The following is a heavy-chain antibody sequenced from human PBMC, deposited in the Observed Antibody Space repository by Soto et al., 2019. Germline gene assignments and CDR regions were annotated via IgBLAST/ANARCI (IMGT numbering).Heavy chain of an antibody. Sequence: QVQLVQSGAELRQPGSSVRVSCQASGGTLSKFGIAWFRQAPGQRPEWMGNILPIFDEPTYAFTLKNRLNIVADKSNDVISSELGSLTAEDTAIYYCANDRPFNLRGSIRHHDASDVWGHGT. V-gene: IGHV1-69*06. CDR2: ILPIFDEP. CDR3: ANDRPFNLRGSIRHHDASDV. D-gene: IGHD6-6*01. CDR1: GGTLSKFG. J-gene: IGHJ3*01.